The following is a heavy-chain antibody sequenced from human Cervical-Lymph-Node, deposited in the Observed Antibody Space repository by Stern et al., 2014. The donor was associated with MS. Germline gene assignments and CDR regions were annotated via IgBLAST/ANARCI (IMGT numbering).Heavy chain of an antibody. J-gene: IGHJ4*02. CDR1: GDSIKTFGYY. Sequence: QVKLQESGPGLVKPSQTLSLTCKVSGDSIKTFGYYWSWIRQPPGKGLEWIGFISYSGATFYNESLKIRVTISEDTSTNQFSLRLTSVTAADTAVYFCMRGDYWGRGILVTVSS. CDR2: ISYSGAT. CDR3: MRGDY. V-gene: IGHV4-31*03.